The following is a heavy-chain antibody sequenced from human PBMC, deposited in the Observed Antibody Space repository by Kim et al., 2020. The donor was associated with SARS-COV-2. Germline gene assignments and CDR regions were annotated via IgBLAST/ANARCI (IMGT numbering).Heavy chain of an antibody. CDR3: ARLKDIAAREYFDY. Sequence: SETLSLTCTVSGGSISSSSYYWGWIRQPPGRGLEWIGSIYYGGSTYYNPSLKSRVTISVDTSKNQFSLRLSSVTAADTAVYYCARLKDIAAREYFDYWGQGTLVTVSS. D-gene: IGHD6-6*01. CDR1: GGSISSSSYY. J-gene: IGHJ4*02. V-gene: IGHV4-39*01. CDR2: IYYGGST.